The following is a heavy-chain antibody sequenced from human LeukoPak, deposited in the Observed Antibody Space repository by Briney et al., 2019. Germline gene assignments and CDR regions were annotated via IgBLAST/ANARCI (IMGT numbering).Heavy chain of an antibody. CDR1: GFTFSSYS. CDR2: ISSSSSTI. J-gene: IGHJ5*02. CDR3: ARAVRQRFDP. V-gene: IGHV3-48*01. Sequence: PGGSLRLSCAASGFTFSSYSMNWVRQAPGKGLEWVSYISSSSSTIYYADSVKGRFTISRDNAKNSLYLQMNSLRAEDTAVYYCARAVRQRFDPWGQGTLVTVSS.